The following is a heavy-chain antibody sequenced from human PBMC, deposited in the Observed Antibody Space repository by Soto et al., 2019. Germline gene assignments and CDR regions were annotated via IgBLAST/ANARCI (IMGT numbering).Heavy chain of an antibody. CDR3: ARDRSTYGGGGTGEVKENWFDP. CDR1: GGSISRYY. D-gene: IGHD2-8*01. CDR2: AYYSGDT. J-gene: IGHJ5*02. Sequence: SDTLSLTCIVSGGSISRYYWSWIRQPPGKGLEWIGYAYYSGDTGYNPSLKSRVTMAVDTSKSQVSLKLSSVTAADTAVYYCARDRSTYGGGGTGEVKENWFDPWGQGAPVPVSS. V-gene: IGHV4-59*01.